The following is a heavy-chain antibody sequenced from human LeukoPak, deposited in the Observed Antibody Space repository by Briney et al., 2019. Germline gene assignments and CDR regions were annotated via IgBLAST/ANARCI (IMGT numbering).Heavy chain of an antibody. CDR1: GYTFTSYA. D-gene: IGHD2-2*01. J-gene: IGHJ6*03. Sequence: ASVKVSCKASGYTFTSYAMNWVRQAPGQGLEWMGWINTNTGNPTYAQGFTGRFVFSLDTSVSTAYLHISRLKAEDTAVYYCAREPGFYYYYMDVWGKGTTVTVSS. CDR2: INTNTGNP. CDR3: AREPGFYYYYMDV. V-gene: IGHV7-4-1*02.